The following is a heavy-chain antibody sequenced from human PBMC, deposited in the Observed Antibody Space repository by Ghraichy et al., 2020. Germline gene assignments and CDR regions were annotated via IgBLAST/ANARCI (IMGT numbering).Heavy chain of an antibody. CDR3: ARAPLVRGIHMYYFDY. CDR1: GGSMSGYF. J-gene: IGHJ4*02. Sequence: SETLSLTCSVSGGSMSGYFWTWIRQSPGNGLEWIGHIYSSGNTDYNPSLKSRVTISVDTSKNHFSLNLRSVTAADTAVYFCARAPLVRGIHMYYFDYWGQGTLVTVSS. V-gene: IGHV4-59*01. D-gene: IGHD3-10*01. CDR2: IYSSGNT.